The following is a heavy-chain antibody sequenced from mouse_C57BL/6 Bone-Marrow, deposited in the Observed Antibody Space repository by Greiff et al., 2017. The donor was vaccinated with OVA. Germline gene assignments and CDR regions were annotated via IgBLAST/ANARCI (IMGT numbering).Heavy chain of an antibody. CDR1: GYTFTDYY. V-gene: IGHV1-75*01. CDR3: AIYYYGSSLYYAMDY. D-gene: IGHD1-1*01. Sequence: QVQLQQSGPELVKPGASVKISCKASGYTFTDYYINWVKQRPGQGLEWIGWIFPGSGSTYYNEKFKGKATLTVDKSSSTAYMLLSSLTSEDSAVYFCAIYYYGSSLYYAMDYWGQGTSVTVSS. J-gene: IGHJ4*01. CDR2: IFPGSGST.